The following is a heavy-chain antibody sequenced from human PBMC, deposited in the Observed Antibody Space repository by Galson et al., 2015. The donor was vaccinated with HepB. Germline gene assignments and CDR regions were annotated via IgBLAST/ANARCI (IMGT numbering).Heavy chain of an antibody. CDR3: GRASRGLDDYSNGGPTDY. CDR2: LNSGNRST. CDR1: GFSVSDSY. V-gene: IGHV3-11*06. D-gene: IGHD7-27*01. J-gene: IGHJ4*02. Sequence: SLRLSCAASGFSVSDSYMTWIRQAPGKGLEWVSPLNSGNRSTNYADSVKGRFIISRDNAKNSLYLQMTSLRAEDTAVYYCGRASRGLDDYSNGGPTDYWGQGTLVTVSS.